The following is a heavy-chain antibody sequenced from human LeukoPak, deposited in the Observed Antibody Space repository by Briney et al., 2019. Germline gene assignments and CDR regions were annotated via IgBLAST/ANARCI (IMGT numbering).Heavy chain of an antibody. V-gene: IGHV3-9*01. Sequence: GGSLRLSCAASGFTFDDYAMHWVRQAPGKGLEWVSGISWNSGSIGYADSVKGRFTISRDNAKNSLYLQMNSLRAEDTALYYCAKGLDSGPFDIWGQGTMVTVSS. CDR1: GFTFDDYA. CDR2: ISWNSGSI. J-gene: IGHJ3*02. CDR3: AKGLDSGPFDI. D-gene: IGHD2-15*01.